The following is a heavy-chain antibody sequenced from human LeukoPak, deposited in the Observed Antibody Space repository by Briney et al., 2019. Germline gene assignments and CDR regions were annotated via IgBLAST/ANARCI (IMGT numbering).Heavy chain of an antibody. Sequence: GGSLRLSCAASGFTFSSYSMSWVRQAPGKGLEWVSSISSSSSYIYYADSVKGRFTISRDNAKNSLYLQMNSLRAEDTAVYYCARSRFGESINFDYWGQGTLVTVSS. CDR2: ISSSSSYI. V-gene: IGHV3-21*01. CDR1: GFTFSSYS. D-gene: IGHD3-10*01. J-gene: IGHJ4*02. CDR3: ARSRFGESINFDY.